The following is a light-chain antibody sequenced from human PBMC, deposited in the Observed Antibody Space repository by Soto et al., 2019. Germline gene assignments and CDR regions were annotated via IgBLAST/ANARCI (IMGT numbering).Light chain of an antibody. V-gene: IGLV2-8*01. CDR1: SSDVGGYNY. CDR3: NSYAGSNINVV. CDR2: EVS. J-gene: IGLJ2*01. Sequence: QSALTQPPSASGSPGQSVTISCTGTSSDVGGYNYVSWYQQHPGKAPKLMIYEVSKRPSGVPDRFSGSKSGNTASLTVSGLQAEDEADYYCNSYAGSNINVVFGGGTQLTVL.